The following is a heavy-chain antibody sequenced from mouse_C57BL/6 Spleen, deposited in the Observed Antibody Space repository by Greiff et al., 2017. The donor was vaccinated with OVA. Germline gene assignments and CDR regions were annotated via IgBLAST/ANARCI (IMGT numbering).Heavy chain of an antibody. Sequence: QVQLQQPGAELVKPGASVKLSCKASGYTFTSYWMHWVKQRPGQGLEWIGMIHPNSGSTNYNEKFKSKATLTVDKSSSTAYMQLSSLTSEDSAVEYCARWRGSNSPRGFDYWGQGTTLTVSS. D-gene: IGHD4-1*02. CDR3: ARWRGSNSPRGFDY. J-gene: IGHJ2*01. CDR2: IHPNSGST. V-gene: IGHV1-64*01. CDR1: GYTFTSYW.